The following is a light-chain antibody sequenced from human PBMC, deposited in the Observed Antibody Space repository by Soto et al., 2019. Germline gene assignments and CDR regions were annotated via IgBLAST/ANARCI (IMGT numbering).Light chain of an antibody. J-gene: IGKJ3*01. CDR1: QSVSGY. CDR2: EAS. CDR3: QQRSTLAYT. Sequence: EIVLTQSPATLSLSPGERATLSCRASQSVSGYLVWYQQKSAQAPRLLIYEASNRATGIPGRFSGSGSGTDVTLTVSCLEREEFAVYYCQQRSTLAYTFGPGTKVDI. V-gene: IGKV3-11*01.